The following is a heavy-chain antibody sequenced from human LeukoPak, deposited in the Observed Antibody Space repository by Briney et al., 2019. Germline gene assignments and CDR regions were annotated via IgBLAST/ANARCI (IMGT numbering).Heavy chain of an antibody. CDR2: ISGSGAGT. D-gene: IGHD4-17*01. Sequence: ISGSGAGTYYADSVKGRFTISRDNSKNTLYLQMNSLRAEDTAVYYCARAGRADGDYHYFDYWGQGTLVTVSS. CDR3: ARAGRADGDYHYFDY. J-gene: IGHJ4*02. V-gene: IGHV3-23*01.